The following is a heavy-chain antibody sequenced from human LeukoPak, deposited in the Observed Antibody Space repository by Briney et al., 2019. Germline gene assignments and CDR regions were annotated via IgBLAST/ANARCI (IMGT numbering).Heavy chain of an antibody. D-gene: IGHD2-2*01. CDR3: ARDQEGSCYAY. CDR1: GFTFSSYS. Sequence: GGSLRPSCAASGFTFSSYSMTWVRQAPGKGLEWVSSISSSSSYIYYADSVKGRFTISRDNAKNSLYLQMNSLRAEDTAVYYCARDQEGSCYAYWGQGTLVTVSS. J-gene: IGHJ4*02. CDR2: ISSSSSYI. V-gene: IGHV3-21*01.